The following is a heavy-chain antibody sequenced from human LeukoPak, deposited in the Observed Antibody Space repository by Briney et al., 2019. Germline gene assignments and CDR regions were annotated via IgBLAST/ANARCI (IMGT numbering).Heavy chain of an antibody. CDR3: AREQRWLQSLDY. CDR1: AYSIRGDDY. D-gene: IGHD5-24*01. J-gene: IGHJ4*02. CDR2: IYHSGST. V-gene: IGHV4-38-2*02. Sequence: PSETLSLTCAVSAYSIRGDDYWGWVRQSPGKGLEWIGSIYHSGSTHYNPSLKSRVTISVDTSKNQFSLMLNSVTAADTAVYYCAREQRWLQSLDYWGQGNLVTVSS.